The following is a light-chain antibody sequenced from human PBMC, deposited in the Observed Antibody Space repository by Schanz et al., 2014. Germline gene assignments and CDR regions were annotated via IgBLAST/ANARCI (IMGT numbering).Light chain of an antibody. Sequence: QSALTQPPSASGSPGQSVTISCTGISSDVGGYNYVSWYQQHPGKAPKLMIYEVSKRPSGVPDRFSGSKSGNTASLTVSGLQAEDEADYYCSSYAGSNKEVFGGGTKLTVL. J-gene: IGLJ3*02. CDR1: SSDVGGYNY. V-gene: IGLV2-8*01. CDR3: SSYAGSNKEV. CDR2: EVS.